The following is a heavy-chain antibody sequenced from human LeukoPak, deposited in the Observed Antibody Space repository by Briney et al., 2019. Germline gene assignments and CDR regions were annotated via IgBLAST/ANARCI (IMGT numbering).Heavy chain of an antibody. CDR1: GGSISSSSYY. J-gene: IGHJ3*02. D-gene: IGHD4-23*01. CDR2: IYYSGST. V-gene: IGHV4-39*07. CDR3: ARDVARDLRWAFDI. Sequence: PSETLSLTCTVSGGSISSSSYYWGWIRQPPGKGLEWIGSIYYSGSTYYNPSLKSRVTISVDTSKNQFSLKLSSVTAADTAVYYCARDVARDLRWAFDIWGQGTMVTVSS.